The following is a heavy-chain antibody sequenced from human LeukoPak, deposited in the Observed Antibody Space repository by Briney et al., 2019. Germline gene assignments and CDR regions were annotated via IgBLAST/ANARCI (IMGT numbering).Heavy chain of an antibody. V-gene: IGHV3-15*01. D-gene: IGHD3-22*01. CDR1: GFTFSNAW. Sequence: GGSLRLSCAASGFTFSNAWMSWVRQAPGKGLEWVGRIKSKTDGGTTDYAAPVEGRFTISRDDSKNTLYLQMNSLKTEDTAVYYCTTLNTYYYDSSGPLDVWGQGTTVTVSS. J-gene: IGHJ6*02. CDR3: TTLNTYYYDSSGPLDV. CDR2: IKSKTDGGTT.